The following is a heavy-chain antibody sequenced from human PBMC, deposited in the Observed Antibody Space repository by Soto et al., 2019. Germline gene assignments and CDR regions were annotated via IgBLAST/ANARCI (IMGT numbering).Heavy chain of an antibody. CDR2: INPSGGST. CDR1: GYTFTSYY. Sequence: ASVKVSCKASGYTFTSYYMHWVRQAPGQGLEWMGIINPSGGSTSYAQKFQGRVTMARDTSTSTVYMELSSLRSEDTAVYYCARTYGDYYYGMDVWGQGTTVTVSS. V-gene: IGHV1-46*01. CDR3: ARTYGDYYYGMDV. J-gene: IGHJ6*02. D-gene: IGHD4-17*01.